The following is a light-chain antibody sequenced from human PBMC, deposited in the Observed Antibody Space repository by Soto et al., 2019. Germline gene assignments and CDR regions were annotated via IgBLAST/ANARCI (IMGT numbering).Light chain of an antibody. V-gene: IGKV3-11*01. J-gene: IGKJ3*01. Sequence: EIVLTQSPATLSLSPGERATLSCRASQSVGSYLAWYQQKPGQAPRLLIYDASNRATGIPARFSGSGSGTDFTLTISCLEPEDFAVYYCQQRSNWPPLTFGPGTKVDIK. CDR2: DAS. CDR1: QSVGSY. CDR3: QQRSNWPPLT.